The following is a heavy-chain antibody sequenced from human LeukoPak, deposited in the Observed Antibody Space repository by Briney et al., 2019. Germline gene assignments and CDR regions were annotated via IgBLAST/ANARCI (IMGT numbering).Heavy chain of an antibody. CDR2: IYSGGST. D-gene: IGHD3-22*01. CDR3: ARASDSGYYYFAFDI. J-gene: IGHJ3*02. V-gene: IGHV3-53*05. Sequence: GGSLRLSCAASGFTVSSNYMSWVRQAPGKGLEWVSVIYSGGSTYYADSVKGRFTISRDNSKNTLYLQMNSLRAEDTAVYYCARASDSGYYYFAFDIWGQGTMVTVSS. CDR1: GFTVSSNY.